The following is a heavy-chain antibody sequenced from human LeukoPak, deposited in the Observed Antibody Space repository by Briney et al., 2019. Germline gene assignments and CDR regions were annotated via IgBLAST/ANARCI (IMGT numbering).Heavy chain of an antibody. J-gene: IGHJ4*02. Sequence: GESLKISCEVSGYSFSTYWIAWVRQMPGKGLEWMGIIYPDDSDTRYSPSFQGQVTISADKSINTAYLQWSSLKASDTAMYYCARHPFNYYYDSSGYSPYFFDCWGQGTLVTVSS. V-gene: IGHV5-51*01. D-gene: IGHD3-22*01. CDR2: IYPDDSDT. CDR3: ARHPFNYYYDSSGYSPYFFDC. CDR1: GYSFSTYW.